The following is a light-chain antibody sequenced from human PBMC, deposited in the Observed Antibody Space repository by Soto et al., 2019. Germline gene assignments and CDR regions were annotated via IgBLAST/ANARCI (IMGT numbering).Light chain of an antibody. Sequence: EKVMTQSPATLSVSPGERATLSCRASQSVNNNLAWYQQKPGQAPRLLISDASNRATGIPARFSGSGSGTDFTLTISSLEPEDFAVYYCHQRQYWPPITFGQGTRLEIK. V-gene: IGKV3-11*01. CDR3: HQRQYWPPIT. CDR1: QSVNNN. CDR2: DAS. J-gene: IGKJ5*01.